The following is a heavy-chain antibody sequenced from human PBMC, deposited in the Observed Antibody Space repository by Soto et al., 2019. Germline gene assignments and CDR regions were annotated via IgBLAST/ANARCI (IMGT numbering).Heavy chain of an antibody. CDR1: GGTFSSYT. Sequence: QVQLVQSGAEVKKPGSSVKVSCKASGGTFSSYTISWVRQAPGQGLEWMGRIIPILGIANYAQKFQGRVTITADKSTSTAYMELGSLRSEDTAVYYCARAVVGWLVTSEVAAFDIWGQGTMVTVSS. D-gene: IGHD6-19*01. CDR2: IIPILGIA. J-gene: IGHJ3*02. V-gene: IGHV1-69*02. CDR3: ARAVVGWLVTSEVAAFDI.